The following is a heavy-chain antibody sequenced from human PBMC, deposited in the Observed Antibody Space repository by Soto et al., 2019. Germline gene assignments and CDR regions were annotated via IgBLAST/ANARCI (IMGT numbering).Heavy chain of an antibody. CDR3: ARESPPGDQYYDFWSGYYDDAFDI. Sequence: QVPLVQSGAEVKKPGASVKVSCKASGYTFTSYAMHWVRQAPGHRLEWMGWINAGNGNTKYSQKFQGRVTITRDTSASTAYMELSSLRSEDTAVYYCARESPPGDQYYDFWSGYYDDAFDIWGQGTMVTVSS. J-gene: IGHJ3*02. CDR2: INAGNGNT. D-gene: IGHD3-3*01. V-gene: IGHV1-3*01. CDR1: GYTFTSYA.